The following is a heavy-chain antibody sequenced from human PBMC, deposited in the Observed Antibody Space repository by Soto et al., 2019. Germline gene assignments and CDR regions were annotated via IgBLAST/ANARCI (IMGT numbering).Heavy chain of an antibody. CDR2: IKQDGSEK. CDR1: GFTFSSYW. V-gene: IGHV3-7*01. J-gene: IGHJ5*02. CDR3: ARLYQLLSYWFDP. D-gene: IGHD2-2*01. Sequence: GGSLRLSCAASGFTFSSYWMSWVRQAPGKGLEWVANIKQDGSEKYYVDSVKGRFTISRDNAKNSLYLQMNSLRAEDTAVYYWARLYQLLSYWFDPWGQGTLVTVSS.